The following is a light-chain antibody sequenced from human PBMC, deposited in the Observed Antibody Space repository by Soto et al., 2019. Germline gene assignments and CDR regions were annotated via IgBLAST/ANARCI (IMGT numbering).Light chain of an antibody. CDR2: DVS. CDR1: SSDVGTYDF. V-gene: IGLV2-11*01. Sequence: QSVLTEPRCVSGSPGQSVTISCTGTSSDVGTYDFVSWYQQHPGKAPRLMIFDVSERPSGVPDRFSGSKSGNTASLTISGLQAEDEADYYCCVYAVTFYVFGTGTKVTVL. CDR3: CVYAVTFYV. J-gene: IGLJ1*01.